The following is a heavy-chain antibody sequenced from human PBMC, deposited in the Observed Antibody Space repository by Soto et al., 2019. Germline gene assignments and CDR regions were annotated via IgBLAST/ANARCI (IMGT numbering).Heavy chain of an antibody. D-gene: IGHD2-15*01. V-gene: IGHV1-18*01. J-gene: IGHJ5*01. CDR3: ARAGSYGWYDC. CDR1: GYTFSSHG. Sequence: QVQLVQSGAEVRKPGASVKVSCKASGYTFSSHGIIWVRQAPGQGLEWMGWISGYNGNAKYAQRFQGRVTMTTDTSTSTVYMDLRSLGSDDSAVYDCARAGSYGWYDCWGQGTLVTVSS. CDR2: ISGYNGNA.